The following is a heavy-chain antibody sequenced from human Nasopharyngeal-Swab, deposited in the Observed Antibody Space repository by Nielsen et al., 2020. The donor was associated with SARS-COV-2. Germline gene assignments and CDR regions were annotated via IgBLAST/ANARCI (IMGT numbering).Heavy chain of an antibody. Sequence: SETLSLTCTVSGGSISSYYWSWIRQPPGKGLEWIGYIYYSGSTNYNPSLKSRVTISVDTSKNQFSLKLSSVTAADTAVYYCARGPRVYYYDSSGYFYWGQGTLVTVSS. D-gene: IGHD3-22*01. CDR1: GGSISSYY. J-gene: IGHJ4*02. CDR2: IYYSGST. V-gene: IGHV4-59*01. CDR3: ARGPRVYYYDSSGYFY.